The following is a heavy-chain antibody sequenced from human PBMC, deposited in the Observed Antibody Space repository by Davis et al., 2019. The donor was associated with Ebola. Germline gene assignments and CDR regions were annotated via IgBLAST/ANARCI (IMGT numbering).Heavy chain of an antibody. CDR1: GGSFSGYY. Sequence: SETLSLTCAVYGGSFSGYYWSWIRQPPGKGLEWIGYIYYSGSTYYNPSLKSRVTISVDTSKNQFSLKLSSVTAADTAVYYCARVDLTYYDILTGYGGMDVWGQGTTVTVSS. V-gene: IGHV4-34*09. D-gene: IGHD3-9*01. CDR3: ARVDLTYYDILTGYGGMDV. J-gene: IGHJ6*02. CDR2: IYYSGST.